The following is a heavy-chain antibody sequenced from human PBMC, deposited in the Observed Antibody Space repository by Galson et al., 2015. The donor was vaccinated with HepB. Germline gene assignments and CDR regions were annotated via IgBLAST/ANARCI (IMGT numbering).Heavy chain of an antibody. J-gene: IGHJ5*02. CDR2: ISSNGGST. D-gene: IGHD3-16*01. V-gene: IGHV3-64D*06. CDR3: VEGPGSAPLRNWFDP. CDR1: GFTFRSYA. Sequence: SLRLSCAASGFTFRSYAMHWVRQAPGKGLESVSAISSNGGSTYYAESVTGRFTISRDNSKNTLYLQMSSLRAEDTAVYYCVEGPGSAPLRNWFDPWGQGTLVTVSS.